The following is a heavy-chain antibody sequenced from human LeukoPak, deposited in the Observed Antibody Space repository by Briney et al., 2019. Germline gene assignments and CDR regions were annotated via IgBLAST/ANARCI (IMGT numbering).Heavy chain of an antibody. CDR2: IRYDGSNK. CDR3: AIHLNWNYGGFDY. Sequence: GGSLRLSCAASGFTFSTYGIHWVRQAPGKGLEWVAFIRYDGSNKYYADSVKGRFTISRDNSKNTLYLQMNSLRAEDTAVYYCAIHLNWNYGGFDYWGQGALVTVSS. J-gene: IGHJ4*02. V-gene: IGHV3-30*02. D-gene: IGHD1-7*01. CDR1: GFTFSTYG.